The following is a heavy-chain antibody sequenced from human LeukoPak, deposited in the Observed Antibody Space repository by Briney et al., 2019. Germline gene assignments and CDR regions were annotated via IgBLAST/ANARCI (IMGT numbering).Heavy chain of an antibody. J-gene: IGHJ4*02. CDR3: AKAGGGEGRFLEWLLRGFDY. CDR2: ISYDGSNK. Sequence: GGSLRLSCAASGFTFSSYAMHWVRQAPGKGLEWVAVISYDGSNKYYADSVKGRFTISRDNSKNTLYLQMNSLRAEDTAVYYCAKAGGGEGRFLEWLLRGFDYWGQGTLVTVSS. V-gene: IGHV3-30-3*01. CDR1: GFTFSSYA. D-gene: IGHD3-3*01.